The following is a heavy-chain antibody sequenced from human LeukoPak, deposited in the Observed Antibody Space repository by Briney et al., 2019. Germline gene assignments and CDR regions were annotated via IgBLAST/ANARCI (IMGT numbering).Heavy chain of an antibody. J-gene: IGHJ4*02. CDR2: ISGSGGST. Sequence: GGSLRLSCAASGFTFSSYAMSWVRQAPGKGLEWVSGISGSGGSTSYAASVKGRFTISRDNSKNTVYLQMNSLRGEDAAVYYCAKEPLYCGGDCYEPFDCWGQGTLVTVSS. CDR1: GFTFSSYA. D-gene: IGHD2-21*02. V-gene: IGHV3-23*01. CDR3: AKEPLYCGGDCYEPFDC.